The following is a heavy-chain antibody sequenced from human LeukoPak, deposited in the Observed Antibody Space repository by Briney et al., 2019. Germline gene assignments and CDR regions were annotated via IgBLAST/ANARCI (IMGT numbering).Heavy chain of an antibody. CDR3: AKDEWSYYDSSGFFGAIDY. D-gene: IGHD3-22*01. CDR1: GFTFNRYA. V-gene: IGHV3-30*02. CDR2: IWYDGSNK. Sequence: GGSLRLSCAASGFTFNRYAMHWVRQAPGKGLEWVAFIWYDGSNKYYADSVKGRFTVSRDNSKNTLYLQMNSLRAEDTAVYHCAKDEWSYYDSSGFFGAIDYWGQGSLVSVSS. J-gene: IGHJ4*02.